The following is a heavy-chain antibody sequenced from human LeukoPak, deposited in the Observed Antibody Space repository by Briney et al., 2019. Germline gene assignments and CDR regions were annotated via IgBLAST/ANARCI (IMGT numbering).Heavy chain of an antibody. J-gene: IGHJ3*02. D-gene: IGHD3-3*01. Sequence: ASVTVSCTASGYTFTNYYIHWVRQAPGQELEWMGWINSKRGGTNYAQKFQGRVAMTRDTSISTAYMELRSVRSDDTAVYYCARDHGDDAFDIWGPGTMVTVSS. V-gene: IGHV1-2*02. CDR2: INSKRGGT. CDR3: ARDHGDDAFDI. CDR1: GYTFTNYY.